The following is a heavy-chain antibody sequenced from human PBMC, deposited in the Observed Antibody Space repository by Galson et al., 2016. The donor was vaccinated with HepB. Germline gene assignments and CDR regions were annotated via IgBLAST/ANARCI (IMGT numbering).Heavy chain of an antibody. D-gene: IGHD2/OR15-2a*01. CDR1: GFTFTSYS. J-gene: IGHJ6*02. CDR3: SRGGGMYYSTDV. CDR2: ISSSSDYI. Sequence: SLRLSCAASGFTFTSYSINWVRQAPGKGLEWVSSISSSSDYIYYSDSVRGRVTISRDNARNSLYLRMDSLRAEDTAVYFCSRGGGMYYSTDVWGQGTGVTV. V-gene: IGHV3-21*01.